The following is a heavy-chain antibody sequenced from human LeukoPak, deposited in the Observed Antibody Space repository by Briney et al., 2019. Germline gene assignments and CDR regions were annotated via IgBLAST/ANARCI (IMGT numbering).Heavy chain of an antibody. Sequence: GGSLRLSCAASGFTFSSYAMSWVRQAPGKGLEWVSAISGSGGSTYYADSVEGRFTISRDNSKNTLYLQMNSLRAEDTAVYYCAKAPTYDILTGYHYGMDVWGQGTTVTVSS. CDR1: GFTFSSYA. CDR3: AKAPTYDILTGYHYGMDV. D-gene: IGHD3-9*01. J-gene: IGHJ6*02. CDR2: ISGSGGST. V-gene: IGHV3-23*01.